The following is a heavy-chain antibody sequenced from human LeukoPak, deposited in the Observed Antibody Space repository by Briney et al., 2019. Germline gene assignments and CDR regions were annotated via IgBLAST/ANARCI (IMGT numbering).Heavy chain of an antibody. CDR3: AKGDAYSSSLFDY. D-gene: IGHD6-13*01. CDR1: GFTFDDYA. J-gene: IGHJ4*02. Sequence: PGRSLRLSCAASGFTFDDYAMHWVRQAPGKGLEWVSGISWNSGSIGYADSVKGRFTISRDNAKNSLYLQMNSLRAEDMALYYCAKGDAYSSSLFDYWGQGTLVTVSS. CDR2: ISWNSGSI. V-gene: IGHV3-9*03.